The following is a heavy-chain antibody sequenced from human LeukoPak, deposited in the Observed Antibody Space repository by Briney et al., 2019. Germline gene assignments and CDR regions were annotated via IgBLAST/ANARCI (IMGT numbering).Heavy chain of an antibody. D-gene: IGHD3-10*01. J-gene: IGHJ4*02. CDR2: ISGSGTTT. CDR3: TADSRVEF. Sequence: GGSLRLSCAASGFTFAMSWVRQAPGKGLEWVSGISGSGTTTYYADSVKGRFTISRDNSRNTLYLQMNSLRAEDTGVHYCTADSRVEFWGQGTLVTVSS. CDR1: GFTFA. V-gene: IGHV3-23*01.